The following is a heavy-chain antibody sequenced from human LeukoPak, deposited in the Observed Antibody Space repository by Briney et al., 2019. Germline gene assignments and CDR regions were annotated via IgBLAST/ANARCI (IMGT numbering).Heavy chain of an antibody. V-gene: IGHV3-30*02. CDR3: ARDRGRARWFGESDWFDP. CDR1: GFTFSSYG. Sequence: PGGSLRLSCAAAGFTFSSYGMHWVRQAPGKGLEGVAFIRYDGSNKYYADSVKGRFTISRDKSKNTLYLQMNSLRAEDTAVYYCARDRGRARWFGESDWFDPWGQGTLVTVSS. J-gene: IGHJ5*02. CDR2: IRYDGSNK. D-gene: IGHD3-10*01.